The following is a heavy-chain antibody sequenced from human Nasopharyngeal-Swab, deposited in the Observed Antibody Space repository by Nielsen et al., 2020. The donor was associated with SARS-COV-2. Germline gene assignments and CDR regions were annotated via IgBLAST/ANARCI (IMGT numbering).Heavy chain of an antibody. CDR1: GFTFSSYA. Sequence: GGSLRLSCAASGFTFSSYAMHWVRQAPGKGLEYVSAISSNGGSTYYANSVKGRFTISRDNSKNTLYPQMGSLRAEDMAVYYCARTRRATVTTGAFDIWGQGTMVTVSS. CDR3: ARTRRATVTTGAFDI. D-gene: IGHD4-11*01. J-gene: IGHJ3*02. V-gene: IGHV3-64*01. CDR2: ISSNGGST.